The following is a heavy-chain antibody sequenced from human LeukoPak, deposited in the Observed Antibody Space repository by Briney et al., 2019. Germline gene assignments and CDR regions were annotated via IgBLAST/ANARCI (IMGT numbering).Heavy chain of an antibody. CDR3: ASPGMVRGVAYYFDY. CDR2: IIPILGIA. Sequence: SVKVSCKASGGTFSSYAISWVRQAPGQGLEWMGRIIPILGIANYAQKFRGRVTITADKSTSTAYMELSSLRSEDTAVYYCASPGMVRGVAYYFDYWGQGTLVTVSS. V-gene: IGHV1-69*04. CDR1: GGTFSSYA. D-gene: IGHD3-10*01. J-gene: IGHJ4*02.